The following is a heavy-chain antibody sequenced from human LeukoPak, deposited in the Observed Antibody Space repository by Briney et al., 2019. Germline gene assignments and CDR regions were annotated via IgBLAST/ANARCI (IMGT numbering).Heavy chain of an antibody. CDR3: ATWSSLGELSTFDY. D-gene: IGHD3-16*02. CDR2: FDPEDGET. V-gene: IGHV1-24*01. J-gene: IGHJ4*02. Sequence: ASVKVSCKVSGYTLTELSMHWVRQPPGKGLEWMGGFDPEDGETIYAQKFQGRVTMTEDTSTDTAYMELSSLRSEDTAVYYCATWSSLGELSTFDYWGQGTLVTVSS. CDR1: GYTLTELS.